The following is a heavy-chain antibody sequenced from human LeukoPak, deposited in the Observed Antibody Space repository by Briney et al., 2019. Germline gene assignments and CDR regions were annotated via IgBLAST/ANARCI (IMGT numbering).Heavy chain of an antibody. V-gene: IGHV3-30-3*01. CDR2: ISYDGSNK. CDR3: ARGHIVVVPAAIRARGDYGMDV. CDR1: GFTFSSYA. J-gene: IGHJ6*01. Sequence: GGSLRLSCAASGFTFSSYAMHWVRQAPGKGLEWVAVISYDGSNKYYADSVKGRFTISRDNSKNTLYLQMNSLRAEDTAVYYCARGHIVVVPAAIRARGDYGMDVWGQGTMVTVSS. D-gene: IGHD2-2*02.